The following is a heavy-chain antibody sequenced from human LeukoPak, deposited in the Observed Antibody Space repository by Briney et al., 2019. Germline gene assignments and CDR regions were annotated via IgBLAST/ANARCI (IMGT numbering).Heavy chain of an antibody. CDR1: GFTFSSYW. J-gene: IGHJ4*02. CDR2: IRDDGSDK. Sequence: GGSLRLSCAASGFTFSSYWMTWVRQAPGKGLEWMANIRDDGSDKYYVDSVKGRFTISRDNAQNTLLLQMDSLRVEDTAVYYCVRHTRRTPGNYWGQGTLVTVST. V-gene: IGHV3-7*01. D-gene: IGHD1-26*01. CDR3: VRHTRRTPGNY.